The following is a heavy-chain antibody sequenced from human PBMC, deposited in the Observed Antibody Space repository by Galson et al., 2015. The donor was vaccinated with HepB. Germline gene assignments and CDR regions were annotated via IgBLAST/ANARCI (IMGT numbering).Heavy chain of an antibody. J-gene: IGHJ6*02. V-gene: IGHV3-48*04. D-gene: IGHD2-2*01. CDR1: GFTFSSYS. CDR2: ISSSSSTI. Sequence: SLRLSCAASGFTFSSYSMNWVRQAPGKGLEWVSYISSSSSTIYYADSVKGRFTISRDNAKNSLYLQMNSLRAEDTAVYYCASHIERYCSSTSCYHARAPRYYYGMDVWGQGTTVTVSS. CDR3: ASHIERYCSSTSCYHARAPRYYYGMDV.